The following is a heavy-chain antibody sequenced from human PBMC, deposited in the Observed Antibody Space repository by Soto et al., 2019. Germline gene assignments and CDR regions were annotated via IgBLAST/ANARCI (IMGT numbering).Heavy chain of an antibody. V-gene: IGHV1-69*02. Sequence: ASVKVSCKASGGTFSSYTVSWVRQAPGQGLEWVGRIIPILGIANYAQKFQGGVSITADKSTSTAYMELSSLRSEDTAVYYCARAMIRDYGMDVWGQGTTVTVSS. CDR1: GGTFSSYT. D-gene: IGHD3-16*01. CDR3: ARAMIRDYGMDV. CDR2: IIPILGIA. J-gene: IGHJ6*02.